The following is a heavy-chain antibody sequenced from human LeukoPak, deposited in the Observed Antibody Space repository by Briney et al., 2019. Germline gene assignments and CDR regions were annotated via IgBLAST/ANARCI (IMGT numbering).Heavy chain of an antibody. CDR2: IYTSGST. CDR1: GGSISSYY. CDR3: TRDAPGHYHDTTFF. J-gene: IGHJ4*02. D-gene: IGHD3-22*01. Sequence: SETLSLTCTVSGGSISSYYWSWIRQPAGKGLEWIGRIYTSGSTNYNPSLKSRVTISADTSKNQFSLNLSSVTAADTAVYYCTRDAPGHYHDTTFFWGQGALVTVSS. V-gene: IGHV4-4*07.